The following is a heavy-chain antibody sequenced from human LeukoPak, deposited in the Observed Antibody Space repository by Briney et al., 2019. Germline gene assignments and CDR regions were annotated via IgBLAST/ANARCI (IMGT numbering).Heavy chain of an antibody. V-gene: IGHV4-34*01. CDR2: INHSGNT. D-gene: IGHD6-19*01. J-gene: IGHJ4*02. Sequence: SETLSLTCAVYGGPFSGYYWSWVRQPPGKGLEWIGEINHSGNTNYTPSLKSRVTISVDTSKNQFSLKLSSVTAADTAVYYCARISIAVAIYFDYWGQGTLVTVSS. CDR1: GGPFSGYY. CDR3: ARISIAVAIYFDY.